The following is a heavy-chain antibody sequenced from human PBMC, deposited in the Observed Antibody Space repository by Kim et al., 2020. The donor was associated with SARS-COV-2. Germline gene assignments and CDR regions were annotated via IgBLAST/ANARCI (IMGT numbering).Heavy chain of an antibody. D-gene: IGHD1-26*01. J-gene: IGHJ4*02. CDR1: GFTLSSYA. V-gene: IGHV3-30*04. CDR3: ASDRQYSAGNFGVLDY. Sequence: GGSLRPSCAASGFTLSSYAMHWVRQAPGKGLEWVAVISYDGSNKYYVDPVKGRFTIARDNSKNTLYLQMNSLRAEDTAVYYCASDRQYSAGNFGVLDYWGQGTLVTVSS. CDR2: ISYDGSNK.